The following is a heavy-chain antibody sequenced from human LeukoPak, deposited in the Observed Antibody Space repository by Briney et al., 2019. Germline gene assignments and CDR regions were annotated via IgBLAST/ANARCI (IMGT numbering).Heavy chain of an antibody. V-gene: IGHV4-59*01. Sequence: GSLRLSCAASGFTFSSYSMNWIRQPPGKGLEWIGSIYYSGSTNYNPSLKSRVTISVDTSKNQFSLKLSSVTAADTAVYYCARRTSWGRDFDYWGQGTLVTVSS. CDR1: GFTFSSYS. D-gene: IGHD7-27*01. J-gene: IGHJ4*02. CDR2: IYYSGST. CDR3: ARRTSWGRDFDY.